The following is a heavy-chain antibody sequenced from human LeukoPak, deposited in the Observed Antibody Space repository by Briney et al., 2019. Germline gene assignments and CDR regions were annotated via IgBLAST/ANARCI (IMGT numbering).Heavy chain of an antibody. CDR3: GGDKSTSSSVEY. Sequence: SETLSLTCTVSGGSISSYFWSWIRQPPGKGLEWIGYIYYSGSTDYNPSLRSRVTISVDTPKNQFSLRLSSVTAADTAVYYCGGDKSTSSSVEYWGQGTLVTVSS. D-gene: IGHD2-2*01. CDR1: GGSISSYF. J-gene: IGHJ4*02. V-gene: IGHV4-59*08. CDR2: IYYSGST.